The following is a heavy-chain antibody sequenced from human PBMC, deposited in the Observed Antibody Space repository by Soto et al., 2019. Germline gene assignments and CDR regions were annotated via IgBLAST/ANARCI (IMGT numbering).Heavy chain of an antibody. J-gene: IGHJ4*02. V-gene: IGHV1-69*01. CDR2: SIPIFGTA. D-gene: IGHD2-21*02. CDR3: ASQGGGGGDHHPPDY. Sequence: QVQLVQSGAEVKKPGSSVKVSCKASGGTFSSYAISWVRQAPGQVLEWMGGSIPIFGTANYAQKFQGRVTITADEPTSTAYREPSSQSSEATAVYYCASQGGGGGDHHPPDYWGQGTLVTVSS. CDR1: GGTFSSYA.